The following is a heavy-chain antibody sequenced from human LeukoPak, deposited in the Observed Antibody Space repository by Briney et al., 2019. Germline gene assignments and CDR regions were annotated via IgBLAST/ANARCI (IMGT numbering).Heavy chain of an antibody. J-gene: IGHJ4*02. CDR3: ARIRCGHTDVVCYNY. CDR1: GVSLSAYS. CDR2: IIPGGGV. V-gene: IGHV4-34*12. Sequence: PGTLSLSPAVHGVSLSAYSWSWIRPFPGGGLEWIGGIIPGGGVIYNPSLKSRASISGDTSENQFSLSLTSVTAADTVVYYCARIRCGHTDVVCYNYWGLGTLVTVSS. D-gene: IGHD2-21*01.